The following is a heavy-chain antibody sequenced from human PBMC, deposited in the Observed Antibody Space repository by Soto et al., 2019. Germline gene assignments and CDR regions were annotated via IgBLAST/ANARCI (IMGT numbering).Heavy chain of an antibody. CDR1: ESTVSRVC. J-gene: IGHJ4*02. CDR2: TNQDGSEK. D-gene: IGHD1-26*01. V-gene: IGHV3-7*01. CDR3: SGGVGDAF. Sequence: EVHLVESGGGLVQTGVSLRLSCATSESTVSRVCMNWVRRAPGKGLEWVAHTNQDGSEKYYADSEKGRFTISRDNAKKSLYLQMNSLRAGDTAMYYCSGGVGDAFWGQGTLVTVSS.